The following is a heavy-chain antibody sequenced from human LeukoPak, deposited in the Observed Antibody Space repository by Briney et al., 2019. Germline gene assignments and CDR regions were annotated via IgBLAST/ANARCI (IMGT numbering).Heavy chain of an antibody. CDR2: IYHSGST. CDR1: GGSISSSNW. CDR3: ARTYDSSGPYYYYYMDV. Sequence: SGTLSLTCAVSGGSISSSNWWSWVRQPPGKGLEWIGEIYHSGSTNYNPSLKSRVTIPVDKSKNQFSLKLSSVTAADTAVYYCARTYDSSGPYYYYYMDVWGKGTTVTVSS. J-gene: IGHJ6*03. V-gene: IGHV4-4*02. D-gene: IGHD3-22*01.